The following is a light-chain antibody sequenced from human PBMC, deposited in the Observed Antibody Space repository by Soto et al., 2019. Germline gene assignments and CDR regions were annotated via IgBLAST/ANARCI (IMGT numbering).Light chain of an antibody. CDR3: TSYVGNDIWV. CDR2: EVT. Sequence: QSARTQPPSESRSPGQSVTISCTGTSSDVGAYKYVSWYQQYPGKAPKLMIYEVTKRPSGVPDRFSGSKSGNTASLTVSGLQAEDESDYYCTSYVGNDIWVFGGGTKLTFL. V-gene: IGLV2-8*02. CDR1: SSDVGAYKY. J-gene: IGLJ3*02.